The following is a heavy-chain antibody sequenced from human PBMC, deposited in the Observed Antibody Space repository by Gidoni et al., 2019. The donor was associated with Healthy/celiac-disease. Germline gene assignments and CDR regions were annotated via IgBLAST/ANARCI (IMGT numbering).Heavy chain of an antibody. CDR1: GFTFDDYT. CDR2: ISWDGGST. Sequence: EVQLVESGGVVVQPGGSLRLSCAASGFTFDDYTRHWVRHAPGKGLEWVSLISWDGGSTYYADSVKGRFTISRDNSKNSLYLQMNSLRTEDTALYYCAKDASRRDGYNYVLDYWGQGTLVTVSS. D-gene: IGHD5-12*01. V-gene: IGHV3-43*01. J-gene: IGHJ4*02. CDR3: AKDASRRDGYNYVLDY.